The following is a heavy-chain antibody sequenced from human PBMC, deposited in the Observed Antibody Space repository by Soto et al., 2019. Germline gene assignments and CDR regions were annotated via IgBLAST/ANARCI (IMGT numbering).Heavy chain of an antibody. D-gene: IGHD3-3*01. CDR3: ARGFLEWLSPSFDY. Sequence: ETLSLTCTVPGGSIRDSYWTWIRQPPGKGLEWIGYVSSSGTTKYSPSLKSRVTMSVDTSKNQFSLKVNSVTTADTAVYYCARGFLEWLSPSFDYWGQGTLVTVSS. CDR2: VSSSGTT. V-gene: IGHV4-59*01. J-gene: IGHJ4*02. CDR1: GGSIRDSY.